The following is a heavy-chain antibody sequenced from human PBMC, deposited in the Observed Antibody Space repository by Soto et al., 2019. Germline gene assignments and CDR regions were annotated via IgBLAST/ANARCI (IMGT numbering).Heavy chain of an antibody. D-gene: IGHD6-19*01. J-gene: IGHJ4*02. CDR1: GYTFTSYA. CDR2: INAGNGNT. CDR3: ARGVGQQWLEDYFDY. V-gene: IGHV1-3*01. Sequence: ASVKVSCKASGYTFTSYAMHWVRQAPGQRLEWMGWINAGNGNTKYSQKFQGRVTITRDTSASTAYMELSSLRSEDTAVYYCARGVGQQWLEDYFDYWGQGTLVTVSS.